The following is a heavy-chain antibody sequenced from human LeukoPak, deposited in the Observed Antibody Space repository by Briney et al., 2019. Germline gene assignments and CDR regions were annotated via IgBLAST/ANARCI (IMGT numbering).Heavy chain of an antibody. D-gene: IGHD6-19*01. CDR3: ASGLWMEKYSSGWDY. Sequence: GGSLRLSCAASGFTFSSYGMHWVRQAPGKGLEGVAVIWYDGSNKYYADSVKGRFTISRDNSKNTLYLQMNSLRAEDTAVYYCASGLWMEKYSSGWDYWGQGTLVTVSS. J-gene: IGHJ4*02. V-gene: IGHV3-33*01. CDR2: IWYDGSNK. CDR1: GFTFSSYG.